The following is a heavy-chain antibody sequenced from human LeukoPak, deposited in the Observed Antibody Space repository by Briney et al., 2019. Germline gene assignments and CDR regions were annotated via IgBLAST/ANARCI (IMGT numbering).Heavy chain of an antibody. J-gene: IGHJ5*02. CDR3: ARGRGGYYYDSSGSPPTPNWFDP. CDR1: GGSISSSSYY. CDR2: IYYSGST. D-gene: IGHD3-22*01. Sequence: SSETLSLTCTVSGGSISSSSYYWGWIRQPPGKGLEWIGSIYYSGSTYYNPSLKSRVTISVDTSKNQFSLKLSSVTAADTAVYYCARGRGGYYYDSSGSPPTPNWFDPWGQGTLVTVSS. V-gene: IGHV4-39*01.